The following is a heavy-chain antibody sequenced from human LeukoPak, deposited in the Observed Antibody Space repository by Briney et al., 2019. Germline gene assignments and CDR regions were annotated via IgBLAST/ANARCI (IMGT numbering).Heavy chain of an antibody. J-gene: IGHJ4*02. CDR3: ARHIGGYNS. V-gene: IGHV4-34*01. CDR1: GGSFSGYY. Sequence: SETLSLTCAVYGGSFSGYYWSWIRQPPGKGLEWIGEINHSGSTNYNPSLKSRVTISVDTSKNQFSLKLSSVTAADTAVYYCARHIGGYNSWGQGTLVTVSS. CDR2: INHSGST. D-gene: IGHD5-12*01.